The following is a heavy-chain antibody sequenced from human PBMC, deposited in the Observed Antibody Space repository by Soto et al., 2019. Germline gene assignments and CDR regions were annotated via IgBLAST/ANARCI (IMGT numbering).Heavy chain of an antibody. CDR3: AKGPIVGASVYYFDY. CDR1: GFTFSSYA. J-gene: IGHJ4*02. CDR2: ISGSGGST. D-gene: IGHD1-26*01. V-gene: IGHV3-23*01. Sequence: GGSLRLSCAASGFTFSSYAMSWVRQAPGKGLEWVSAISGSGGSTYYADSVKGRFTISRDNSKNTLYLQMNSLRAEDSAVYYCAKGPIVGASVYYFDYWGQGTLVTVSS.